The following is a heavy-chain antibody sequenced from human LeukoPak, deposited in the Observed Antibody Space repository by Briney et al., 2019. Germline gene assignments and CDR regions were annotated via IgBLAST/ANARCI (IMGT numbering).Heavy chain of an antibody. V-gene: IGHV1-2*02. CDR3: STEDKYCKTTTCDDY. CDR1: GYAFTVRY. CDR2: IKPDRGFK. Sequence: GASVKVSCKASGYAFTVRYMHWVRQVPGQGLEWMGFIKPDRGFKNYAEKFQDRVTMSRDTSITTVYMELSSVGSGDTALYYCSTEDKYCKTTTCDDYWGEGTLVTVSS. D-gene: IGHD2/OR15-2a*01. J-gene: IGHJ4*02.